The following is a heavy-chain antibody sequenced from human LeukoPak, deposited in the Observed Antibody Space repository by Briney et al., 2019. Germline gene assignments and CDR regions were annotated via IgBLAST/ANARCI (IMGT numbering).Heavy chain of an antibody. CDR2: ISYDGSNK. D-gene: IGHD1-26*01. J-gene: IGHJ4*02. Sequence: GGSLRLSCAASGFTFSSYGMHWVRQAPGKGLEWVAVISYDGSNKYYADSVKGRFTISRDNSKNTLYLQMNSLRAEDTAVYYCAKDFSGSFDYWGQGTLVTVSS. CDR3: AKDFSGSFDY. V-gene: IGHV3-30*18. CDR1: GFTFSSYG.